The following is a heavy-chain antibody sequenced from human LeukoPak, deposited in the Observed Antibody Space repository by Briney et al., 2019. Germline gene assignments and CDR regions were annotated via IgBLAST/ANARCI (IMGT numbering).Heavy chain of an antibody. CDR1: GYTFTGYY. D-gene: IGHD2/OR15-2a*01. CDR3: ARSTTPNENEYFEH. CDR2: INPNSGGT. Sequence: ASVKVSCKASGYTFTGYYIHWVRQAPGQGLEWMGWINPNSGGTNYIQKFQSRVTMTRDTSISTAYMELSRLRSDDTAVYYCARSTTPNENEYFEHWGQGTLVTVSS. V-gene: IGHV1-2*02. J-gene: IGHJ1*01.